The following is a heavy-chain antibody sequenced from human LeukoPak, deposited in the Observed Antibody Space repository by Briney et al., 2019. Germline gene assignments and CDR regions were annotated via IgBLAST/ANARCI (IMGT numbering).Heavy chain of an antibody. CDR1: GFIFSNYG. Sequence: GGSLRLSCAASGFIFSNYGMHWVRQAPGKGLGRVALIWYDGSNKYSADTVKGRFTISRDSSKNTLYLQMNSLRAEDTAVYYCARDRGSGYAFDIWGQGTMVTVSS. CDR2: IWYDGSNK. V-gene: IGHV3-33*01. J-gene: IGHJ3*02. CDR3: ARDRGSGYAFDI. D-gene: IGHD3-22*01.